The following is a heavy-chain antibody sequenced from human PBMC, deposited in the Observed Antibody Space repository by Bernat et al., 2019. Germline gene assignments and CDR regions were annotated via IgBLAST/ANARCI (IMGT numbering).Heavy chain of an antibody. Sequence: EVQLVESGGGLVKPGGSLRLSCAASGFTFSSYSMNWVRQAPGKGLEWVSSISSSSSYIYYADSVTGRFTISRDNAKNSLYLQMHSLRAEDTAVYYCARDKIGIAAAEGYYYYGMDVWGQGTTVTVSS. J-gene: IGHJ6*02. CDR2: ISSSSSYI. V-gene: IGHV3-21*01. CDR3: ARDKIGIAAAEGYYYYGMDV. CDR1: GFTFSSYS. D-gene: IGHD6-13*01.